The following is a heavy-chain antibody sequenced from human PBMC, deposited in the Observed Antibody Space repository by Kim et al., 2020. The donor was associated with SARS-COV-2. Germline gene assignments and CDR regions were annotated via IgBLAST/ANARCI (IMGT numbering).Heavy chain of an antibody. Sequence: ASVKVSCKASGYTFTSYYMHWVRQAPGQGLEWMGIINPSGGSTSYAQKFQGRVTMTRDTSTSTVYMELSSLRSEDTAVYYCARWGRGLYSSSSNPYYFDYWGQGTLVTVSS. CDR1: GYTFTSYY. CDR2: INPSGGST. D-gene: IGHD6-6*01. J-gene: IGHJ4*02. V-gene: IGHV1-46*01. CDR3: ARWGRGLYSSSSNPYYFDY.